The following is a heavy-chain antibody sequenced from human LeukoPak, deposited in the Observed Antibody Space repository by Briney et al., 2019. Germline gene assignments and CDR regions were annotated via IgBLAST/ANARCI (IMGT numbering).Heavy chain of an antibody. V-gene: IGHV4-34*01. D-gene: IGHD2-15*01. CDR1: GGSFSGYY. CDR2: INHSGST. CDR3: ARGPSLYCSGGSCLNWFDP. Sequence: SETLSLTCAVYGGSFSGYYWSWIRQPPGKGLEWIGEINHSGSTNYNPSLKSRVTISVDTSKNQFSLKLSSVTAADTAVYYCARGPSLYCSGGSCLNWFDPWGQGTLVTVSS. J-gene: IGHJ5*02.